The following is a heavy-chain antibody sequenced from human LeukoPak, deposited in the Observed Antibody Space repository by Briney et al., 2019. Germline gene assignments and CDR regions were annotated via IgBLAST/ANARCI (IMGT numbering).Heavy chain of an antibody. J-gene: IGHJ4*02. CDR3: ARALPRDTAIVPFDY. Sequence: SETLSLTCAVYGGSFSGYYWSWIRQPPGKGLEWIGEINHSGSTNYNPSLKSRVTISVDTSKNQFSLKLSSVTAADTAVYYCARALPRDTAIVPFDYWGQGTLVTVSS. CDR1: GGSFSGYY. D-gene: IGHD5-18*01. V-gene: IGHV4-34*01. CDR2: INHSGST.